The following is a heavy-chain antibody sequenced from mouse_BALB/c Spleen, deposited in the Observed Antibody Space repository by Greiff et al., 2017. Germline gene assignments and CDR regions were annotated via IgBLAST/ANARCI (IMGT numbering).Heavy chain of an antibody. CDR1: GFTFSDYY. V-gene: IGHV5-4*02. D-gene: IGHD1-1*01. J-gene: IGHJ4*01. CDR2: ISDGGSYT. CDR3: ARGGTTGAMDD. Sequence: EVKLVESGGGLVKPGGSLKLSCAASGFTFSDYYMYWVRQTPEKRLEWVATISDGGSYTYYPDSVKGRFTISRDNAKNNLYLQMSSLKSEDTAMYYCARGGTTGAMDDWGQGTSVTVSS.